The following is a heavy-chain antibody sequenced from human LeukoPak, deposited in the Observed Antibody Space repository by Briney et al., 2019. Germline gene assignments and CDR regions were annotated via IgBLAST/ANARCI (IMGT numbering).Heavy chain of an antibody. J-gene: IGHJ4*02. CDR1: GFAFSTYW. D-gene: IGHD2-15*01. Sequence: PGESLRLSCSTSGFAFSTYWMNWVRQAPGRGLEWVANIKQDGSEKYYLDSVKGRFTISRDNAKNSLYLQMNGLRADDTAVYYCARDWGGGSRATYRGQGTLVTVSS. CDR3: ARDWGGGSRATY. CDR2: IKQDGSEK. V-gene: IGHV3-7*05.